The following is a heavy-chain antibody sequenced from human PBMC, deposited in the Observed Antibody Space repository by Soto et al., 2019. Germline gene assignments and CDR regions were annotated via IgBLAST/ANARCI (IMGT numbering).Heavy chain of an antibody. CDR1: GFTFSSYG. D-gene: IGHD3-16*01. V-gene: IGHV3-33*01. CDR3: ARDGGPLVPFV. Sequence: QVQLVESGGGVVQPGRSLRLSCAASGFTFSSYGMHWVRQAPGKGLEWVAVIWYDGINKYYADSVKGRFTISRDNSKNTGYLQMNSLRAEDTAVYYCARDGGPLVPFVWGQGTLVTVS. CDR2: IWYDGINK. J-gene: IGHJ4*02.